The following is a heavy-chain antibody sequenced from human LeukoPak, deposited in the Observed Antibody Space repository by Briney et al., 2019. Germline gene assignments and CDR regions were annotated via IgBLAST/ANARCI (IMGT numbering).Heavy chain of an antibody. CDR1: GFTVSNKY. CDR2: IYSDGRT. V-gene: IGHV3-53*01. J-gene: IGHJ4*02. Sequence: GGSLRLSCAASGFTVSNKYMTWVRQAPGKGLEWVSLIYSDGRTYYADSVKGRCTISRDNSKNTLYLQMNSLRVEDTAVYYCAKDFFFVYYDSSAWSPTYFDYWGQGTLVTVSS. CDR3: AKDFFFVYYDSSAWSPTYFDY. D-gene: IGHD3-22*01.